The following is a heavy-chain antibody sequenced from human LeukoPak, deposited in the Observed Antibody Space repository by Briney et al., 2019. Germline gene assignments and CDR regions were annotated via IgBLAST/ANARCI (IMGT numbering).Heavy chain of an antibody. J-gene: IGHJ4*02. D-gene: IGHD3-22*01. Sequence: GGSLRLSCAASGFTFSSYWMHWVRHTPGKGLVWVSRIKGDGSSTSYADSVKGRFTISRDNAKNTLYLQMNSLRAEDTAVYYCATHQYYYDSSGSDSRWVDYWGQGTLVTVSS. CDR1: GFTFSSYW. V-gene: IGHV3-74*01. CDR2: IKGDGSST. CDR3: ATHQYYYDSSGSDSRWVDY.